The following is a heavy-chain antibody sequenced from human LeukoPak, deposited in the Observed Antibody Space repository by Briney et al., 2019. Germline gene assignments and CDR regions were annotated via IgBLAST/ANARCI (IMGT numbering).Heavy chain of an antibody. CDR2: ISTRTGSS. J-gene: IGHJ5*02. CDR1: GFTFTNYV. CDR3: ARDGGVEGSTTWFDP. D-gene: IGHD2/OR15-2a*01. Sequence: GGSLRLSCVASGFTFTNYVMNWVRQVPGKGLEWVAHISTRTGSSGYADSVRSRFTISRDTARNSLYLEMNSLRVEDTAIHYCARDGGVEGSTTWFDPWGQGTQVTVSS. V-gene: IGHV3-21*01.